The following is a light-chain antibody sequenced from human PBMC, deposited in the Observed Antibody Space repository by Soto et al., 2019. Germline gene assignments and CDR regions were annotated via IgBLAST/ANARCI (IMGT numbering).Light chain of an antibody. J-gene: IGKJ5*01. V-gene: IGKV1-9*01. CDR1: QGISDR. CDR2: SAS. Sequence: DIQLTQSPSFLSASVGDRVTITCRASQGISDRLAWYQQRPGKAPNLLIHSASSLQGGVTLRFSGSGSGTEFTLTISSLQPADFATYYCQQRDGYPITFGQGTRLEMK. CDR3: QQRDGYPIT.